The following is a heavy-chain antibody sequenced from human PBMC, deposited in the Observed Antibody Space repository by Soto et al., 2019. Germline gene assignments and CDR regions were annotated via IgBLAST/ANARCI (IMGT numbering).Heavy chain of an antibody. V-gene: IGHV2-5*02. CDR1: GFSLSTSRVG. CDR3: AHLPWKQLWPRAPVVY. D-gene: IGHD5-18*01. CDR2: IYWDDDK. J-gene: IGHJ4*02. Sequence: SGPTLVNPTQTLTLTCTFSGFSLSTSRVGVGWIRQPPGKALEWLGIIYWDDDKRYSPSLKSRVTITKDTFKNQLVLTMTNMDPVDTATYYCAHLPWKQLWPRAPVVYWGQGTPVTVSS.